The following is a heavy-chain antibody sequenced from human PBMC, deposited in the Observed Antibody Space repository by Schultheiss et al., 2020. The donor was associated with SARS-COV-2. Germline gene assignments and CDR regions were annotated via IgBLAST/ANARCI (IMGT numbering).Heavy chain of an antibody. CDR1: GGSISSYY. Sequence: SETLSLTCTVSGGSISSYYWSWIRQPPGKGLEWIGYIYYSGSTNYNPSLKSRVTISVDTSKNQFSLKLSSVTAADTAVYYCAKKDEDDFWSGYYSQGWYYYYGMDVWGQGTTVTVSS. CDR2: IYYSGST. V-gene: IGHV4-59*01. CDR3: AKKDEDDFWSGYYSQGWYYYYGMDV. D-gene: IGHD3-3*01. J-gene: IGHJ6*02.